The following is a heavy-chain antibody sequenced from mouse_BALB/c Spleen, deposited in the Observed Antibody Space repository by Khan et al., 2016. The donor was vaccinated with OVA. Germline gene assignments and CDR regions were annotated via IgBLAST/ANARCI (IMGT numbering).Heavy chain of an antibody. CDR2: INPNNGGT. CDR3: TRSGWAAFAY. Sequence: VQLQQSGAELVKPGASVKLSCKASGYTFTSYYMYWVKQRPGQGLEWIGGINPNNGGTNFNEKFKSKATLTVDKSSSTAYMQLSSLTAEDSAVYSGTRSGWAAFAYWGQGTLVTVSA. D-gene: IGHD1-1*02. CDR1: GYTFTSYY. V-gene: IGHV1S81*02. J-gene: IGHJ3*01.